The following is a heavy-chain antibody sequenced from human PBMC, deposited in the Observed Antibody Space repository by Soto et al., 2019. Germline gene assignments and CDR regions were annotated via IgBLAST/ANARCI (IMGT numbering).Heavy chain of an antibody. CDR2: IYWNDDK. J-gene: IGHJ4*02. Sequence: QITLKESGPTLVKPTQTLTLTCSFSGFSLTDKAVAVGWIRQPPGKAPEWLALIYWNDDKQYSPSLKNRLTITKDTSKNQVVLTMTNMDTVDTATYHCAHGSGWLHDYWGQGILVTVSS. D-gene: IGHD6-19*01. CDR3: AHGSGWLHDY. CDR1: GFSLTDKAVA. V-gene: IGHV2-5*01.